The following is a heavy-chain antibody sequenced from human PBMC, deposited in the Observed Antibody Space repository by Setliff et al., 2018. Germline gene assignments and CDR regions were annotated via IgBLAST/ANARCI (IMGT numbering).Heavy chain of an antibody. CDR3: ARTGTYRYFDY. CDR1: GDSISSRPFY. V-gene: IGHV4-39*01. CDR2: IYYRGDT. J-gene: IGHJ4*02. D-gene: IGHD1-1*01. Sequence: SETLSLTCTVSGDSISSRPFYWGWIRQPPGKGLEWIGRIYYRGDTYYNPSLKGRLTISVDTAQNQFSLRLTSVTAADTAVYYCARTGTYRYFDYWGQGALVTVSS.